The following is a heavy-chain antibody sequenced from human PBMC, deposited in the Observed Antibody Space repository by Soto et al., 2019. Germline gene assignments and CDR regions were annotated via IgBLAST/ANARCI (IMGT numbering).Heavy chain of an antibody. CDR2: IYPGDSDT. CDR1: GYSFISYW. Sequence: GESLNISCKGSGYSFISYWIGWVRQMPGKGLEWMGIIYPGDSDTRYSPSFQGQVTISADKSISTAYLQWSSLKASGTAMYYCARHSGSFRADYWGPGTLVTVSS. J-gene: IGHJ4*02. CDR3: ARHSGSFRADY. D-gene: IGHD3-10*01. V-gene: IGHV5-51*01.